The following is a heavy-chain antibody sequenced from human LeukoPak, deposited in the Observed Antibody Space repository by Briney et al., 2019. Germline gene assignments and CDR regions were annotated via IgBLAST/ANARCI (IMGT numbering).Heavy chain of an antibody. J-gene: IGHJ5*02. CDR3: ARGRRKQGIVVVVAHRKNWFDP. Sequence: SETLSLTCAVYGGSFSGYYWSWIRQPPGKGLEWIGEINHSGSTNYNPSLKSRVTISVDTSKNQFSLKLSSVTAADTAVYYCARGRRKQGIVVVVAHRKNWFDPWGQGTLVTVSS. CDR1: GGSFSGYY. D-gene: IGHD2-15*01. V-gene: IGHV4-34*01. CDR2: INHSGST.